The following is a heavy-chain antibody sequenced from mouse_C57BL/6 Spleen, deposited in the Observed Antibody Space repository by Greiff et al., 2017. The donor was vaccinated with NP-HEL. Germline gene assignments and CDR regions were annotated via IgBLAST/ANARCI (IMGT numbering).Heavy chain of an antibody. J-gene: IGHJ4*01. CDR3: ARGNGSSYVEAMDY. CDR1: GYTFTSYW. Sequence: VQLQQPGAELVRPGTSVKLSCKASGYTFTSYWMHWVKQRPGQGLEWIGVIDPSDSYTNYNQKFKGKATLTVDTSSSTAYMQLSSLTSEDSAVYYCARGNGSSYVEAMDYWGQGTSVTVSS. D-gene: IGHD1-1*01. V-gene: IGHV1-59*01. CDR2: IDPSDSYT.